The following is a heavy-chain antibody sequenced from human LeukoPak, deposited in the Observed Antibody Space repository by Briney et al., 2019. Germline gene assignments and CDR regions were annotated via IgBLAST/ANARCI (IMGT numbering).Heavy chain of an antibody. V-gene: IGHV1-8*01. CDR2: INPNSGNT. CDR1: GYTFSSNG. CDR3: ARAPEYSTLSGSPWEEFFPH. D-gene: IGHD6-6*01. J-gene: IGHJ1*01. Sequence: ASVKVSCKASGYTFSSNGISWVRQATGQGLEWMGWINPNSGNTGYAQKFQGRVTITRNTSISTAYMELNSLTSEDTAVYYCARAPEYSTLSGSPWEEFFPHWGQGTLVTVSS.